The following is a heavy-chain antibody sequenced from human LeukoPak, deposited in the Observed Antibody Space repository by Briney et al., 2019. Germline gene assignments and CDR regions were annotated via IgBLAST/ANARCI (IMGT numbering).Heavy chain of an antibody. Sequence: ASVKVSCKASGYTFTSYGISWVRQAPGQGLEWMGWISAYNGNTNYAQKLQGRVTMTTDTSTSTAYMELRSLRSDDTAVYYCARVGEYYDFWSGFLNWFDPWGQGTLVTVSS. V-gene: IGHV1-18*01. CDR1: GYTFTSYG. CDR3: ARVGEYYDFWSGFLNWFDP. D-gene: IGHD3-3*01. J-gene: IGHJ5*02. CDR2: ISAYNGNT.